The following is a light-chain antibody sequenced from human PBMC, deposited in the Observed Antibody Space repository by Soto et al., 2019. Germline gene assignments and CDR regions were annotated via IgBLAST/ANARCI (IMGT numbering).Light chain of an antibody. CDR2: GAS. CDR3: HQYNNWPPFT. Sequence: EIVLTQSPVTLSLSPGERGTLSCRASQSVGTSLAWYQQKPGQAPRLLIYGASSRATGIPDRFSGSGSGTEFTLTISSLQSEDFAVYYCHQYNNWPPFTFGPGTKVDI. V-gene: IGKV3D-15*01. CDR1: QSVGTS. J-gene: IGKJ3*01.